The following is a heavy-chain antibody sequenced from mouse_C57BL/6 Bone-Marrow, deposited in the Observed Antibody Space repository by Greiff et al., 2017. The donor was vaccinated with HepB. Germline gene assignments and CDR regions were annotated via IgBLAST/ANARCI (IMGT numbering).Heavy chain of an antibody. CDR2: ISDGGSYT. Sequence: VQLVESGGGLVKPGGSLKLSCAASGFTFSSYAMSWVRQTPEKRLEWVATISDGGSYTYYPDNVKGRFTISRDNAKNNLYLQMSHLKSEDTAMYYCARDNGYLFFAYWGQGTLVTVSA. CDR1: GFTFSSYA. J-gene: IGHJ3*01. D-gene: IGHD2-2*01. CDR3: ARDNGYLFFAY. V-gene: IGHV5-4*01.